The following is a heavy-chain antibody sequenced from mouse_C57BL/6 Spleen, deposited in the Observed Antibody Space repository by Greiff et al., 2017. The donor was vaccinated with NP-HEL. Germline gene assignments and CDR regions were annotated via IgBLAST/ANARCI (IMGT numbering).Heavy chain of an antibody. D-gene: IGHD1-1*01. CDR1: GYTFTSYW. CDR3: VRNYYGSSWFAY. CDR2: IDPSDSYT. J-gene: IGHJ3*01. Sequence: QVQLQQPGAELVRPGTSVKLSCKASGYTFTSYWMHWVKQRPGQGLEWIGVIDPSDSYTNYNQKFKGKATLTVDTSSSTAYMQLSSLTSEDSAVYYCVRNYYGSSWFAYWGQGTLVTVSA. V-gene: IGHV1-59*01.